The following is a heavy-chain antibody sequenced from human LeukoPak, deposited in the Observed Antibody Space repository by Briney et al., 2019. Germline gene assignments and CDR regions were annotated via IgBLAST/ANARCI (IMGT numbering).Heavy chain of an antibody. CDR2: ISSGSTYI. J-gene: IGHJ4*02. CDR3: ARDRGDYYDSSGRAVLYYFDY. D-gene: IGHD3-22*01. V-gene: IGHV3-21*01. CDR1: GFTLSSYS. Sequence: GGSLRLSCAASGFTLSSYSMNWVRQAPGKGLEWVSSISSGSTYIYYADSVKCPFTISRDNAENSLYLKMNRLREEDTAVYYCARDRGDYYDSSGRAVLYYFDYWGQGTVVTASS.